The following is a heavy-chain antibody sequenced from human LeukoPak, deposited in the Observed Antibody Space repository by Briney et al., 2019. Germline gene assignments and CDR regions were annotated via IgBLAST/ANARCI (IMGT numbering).Heavy chain of an antibody. D-gene: IGHD4-17*01. V-gene: IGHV1-69*13. J-gene: IGHJ6*03. CDR3: AKGEHGDASYYYYYMDV. Sequence: GASVKVSCKASGYTFTSYGISWVRQAPGQGLEWMGGIIPIFGTANYAQKFQGRVTITADESTSTACMELSSLRSEDTAVYYCAKGEHGDASYYYYYMDVWGKGTTVTVSS. CDR2: IIPIFGTA. CDR1: GYTFTSYG.